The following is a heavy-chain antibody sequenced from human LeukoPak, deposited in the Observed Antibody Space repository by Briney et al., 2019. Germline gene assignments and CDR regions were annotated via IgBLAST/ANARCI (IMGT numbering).Heavy chain of an antibody. J-gene: IGHJ4*02. CDR3: ARHHCSSISCHGRSSGDFDY. Sequence: PGGSLRLSCAASGSTFSSYGMHWVRQAPGKGLEWVAVTSYDGSNKYYADSLKGRFTISRDDSKNTLYLQMNSLRAEDTAVYYCARHHCSSISCHGRSSGDFDYWGQGTLVTVSS. CDR2: TSYDGSNK. CDR1: GSTFSSYG. V-gene: IGHV3-30*03. D-gene: IGHD2-2*01.